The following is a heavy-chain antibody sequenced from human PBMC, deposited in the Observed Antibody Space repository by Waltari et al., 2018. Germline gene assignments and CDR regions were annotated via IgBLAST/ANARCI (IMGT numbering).Heavy chain of an antibody. J-gene: IGHJ4*02. V-gene: IGHV4-59*08. CDR1: GGSINNYF. D-gene: IGHD3-10*01. CDR2: IRHTGIT. CDR3: ARWDSPGRYFGE. Sequence: QVQLQESGPGLVKPSETLSLTCRVSGGSINNYFWNWIRQPPGKGLQWIGYIRHTGITKWNPCLESRVTMAVGTSRNQISLRLTSVSATDTAVYFCARWDSPGRYFGEWGQGTPVTVSS.